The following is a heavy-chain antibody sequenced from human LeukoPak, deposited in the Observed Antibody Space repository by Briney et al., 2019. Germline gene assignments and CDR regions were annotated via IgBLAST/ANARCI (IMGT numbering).Heavy chain of an antibody. Sequence: PGGSLRLSCAASGFAVSDNYMSWVRQAPGRGLEWVSLVYSDGSTYYADSVKGRFTISRDNSKNTLYLQMNSLRGEDTAVYYCAAGVYYYYYMDVWGKGTTVTISS. V-gene: IGHV3-53*01. D-gene: IGHD3-10*01. J-gene: IGHJ6*03. CDR1: GFAVSDNY. CDR2: VYSDGST. CDR3: AAGVYYYYYMDV.